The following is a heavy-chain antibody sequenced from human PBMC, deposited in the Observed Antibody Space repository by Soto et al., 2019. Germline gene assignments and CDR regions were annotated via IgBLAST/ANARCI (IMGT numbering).Heavy chain of an antibody. CDR1: GGSFSGYY. CDR3: ARGYNWNYGCAFDI. CDR2: INHSGST. D-gene: IGHD1-7*01. J-gene: IGHJ3*02. V-gene: IGHV4-34*01. Sequence: SETLSLTCAVYGGSFSGYYWSWIRQPPGKRLEWIGEINHSGSTTYNPSLKSRVTISVDTSKNQFSLKLSSVTAADTAVYYCARGYNWNYGCAFDIWGQGTMVTVSS.